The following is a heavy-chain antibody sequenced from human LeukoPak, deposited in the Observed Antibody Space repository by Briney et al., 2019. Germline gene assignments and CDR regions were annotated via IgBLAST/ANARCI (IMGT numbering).Heavy chain of an antibody. Sequence: PSETLSLTCTVSGGSVSGGSYYWSWIRQPPGKGLEWIGYIYYSGSTYYNPSLKSRVTISVDTSKNQFSLKLSSVTAADTAVYYCARAPTDDYGGNYYYYYGMDVWGQGTTVTVSS. J-gene: IGHJ6*02. CDR3: ARAPTDDYGGNYYYYYGMDV. V-gene: IGHV4-61*01. D-gene: IGHD4-23*01. CDR1: GGSVSGGSYY. CDR2: IYYSGST.